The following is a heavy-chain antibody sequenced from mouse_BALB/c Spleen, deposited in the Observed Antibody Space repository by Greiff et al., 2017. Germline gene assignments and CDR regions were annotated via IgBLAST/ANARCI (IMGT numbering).Heavy chain of an antibody. CDR1: GFAFSSYD. Sequence: EVKVVESGGGLVKPGGSLKLSCAASGFAFSSYDMSWVRQTPEKRLEWVAYISSGGGSTYYPDTVKGRFTISRDNAKNTLYLQMSSLKSEDTAMYYCAREGYAGTSYFDVWGAGTTVTVSS. D-gene: IGHD2-14*01. CDR2: ISSGGGST. V-gene: IGHV5-12-1*01. CDR3: AREGYAGTSYFDV. J-gene: IGHJ1*01.